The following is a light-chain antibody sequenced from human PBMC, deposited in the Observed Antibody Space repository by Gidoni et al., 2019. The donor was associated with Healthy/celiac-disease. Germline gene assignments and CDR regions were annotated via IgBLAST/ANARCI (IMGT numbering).Light chain of an antibody. CDR3: QQYDNLPYT. CDR1: QDISNY. J-gene: IGKJ2*01. CDR2: DAS. V-gene: IGKV1-33*01. Sequence: EIQLTHSPSSLSASVGDSVTITCQASQDISNYLNWYQHKTGKAPKLLIYDASNLETGVPSRFSGSGSGTDFTFTISSLQPEDIATYYCQQYDNLPYTFXQXTKLEIK.